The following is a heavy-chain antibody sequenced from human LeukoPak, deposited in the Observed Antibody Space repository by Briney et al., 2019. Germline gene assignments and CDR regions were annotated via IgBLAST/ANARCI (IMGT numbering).Heavy chain of an antibody. V-gene: IGHV4-59*01. D-gene: IGHD6-13*01. CDR2: IYYSGST. J-gene: IGHJ5*02. CDR1: GGSISSYY. CDR3: ARAAAAGLYNWFDP. Sequence: SETLSLTCTVSGGSISSYYWSWIRQPPGKGLEWIGYIYYSGSTNYNPSLKSRVTISVDTSKNQFSLELSSVTAADTAVYYCARAAAAGLYNWFDPWGQGTLVTVSS.